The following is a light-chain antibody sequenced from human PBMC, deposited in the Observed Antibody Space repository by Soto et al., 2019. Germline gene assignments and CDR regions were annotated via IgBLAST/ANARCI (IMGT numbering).Light chain of an antibody. V-gene: IGKV1-39*01. Sequence: DIQMTQSPSSLSASVGDRVTITCRASQSISSYLNWYQQKPGKAPKLLIYAASSLQSAVPSRFRGSGAGTDCTLTISSLQPEDFATYYCQQSYSTPRTFGQGNKVEIK. CDR2: AAS. CDR3: QQSYSTPRT. J-gene: IGKJ1*01. CDR1: QSISSY.